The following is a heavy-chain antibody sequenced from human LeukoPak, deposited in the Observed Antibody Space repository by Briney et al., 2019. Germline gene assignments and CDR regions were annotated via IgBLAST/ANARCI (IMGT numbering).Heavy chain of an antibody. J-gene: IGHJ3*02. D-gene: IGHD3-10*01. Sequence: KPSGTLSLTCAVSGGSISSSSYYWGWIRQPPGKGLEWIGSIYYSGSTYYNPSLKSRVTISVDTSKNQFSLKLSSVTAADTAVYYCARDPKLTMVRGVIVGGAFDIWGQGTMVTVSS. V-gene: IGHV4-39*07. CDR1: GGSISSSSYY. CDR2: IYYSGST. CDR3: ARDPKLTMVRGVIVGGAFDI.